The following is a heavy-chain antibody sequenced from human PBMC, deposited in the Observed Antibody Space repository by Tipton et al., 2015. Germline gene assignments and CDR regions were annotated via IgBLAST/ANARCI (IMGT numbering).Heavy chain of an antibody. J-gene: IGHJ4*02. D-gene: IGHD2-2*01. Sequence: GSLRLSCAASGFTFSNYWMHWVRQVPGKGLVWVSRITTDESTTRYADSVKGRFTISRDNAKNTLYLQMNSLRAEDTAVYYCAKDISSWSYFDSGGQGTVVIVSS. CDR3: AKDISSWSYFDS. CDR2: ITTDESTT. V-gene: IGHV3-74*01. CDR1: GFTFSNYW.